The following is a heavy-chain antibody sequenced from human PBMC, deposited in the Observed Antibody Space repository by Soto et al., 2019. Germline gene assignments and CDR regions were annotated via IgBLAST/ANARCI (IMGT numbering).Heavy chain of an antibody. V-gene: IGHV4-34*02. CDR1: NGSFSYYY. CDR2: INHSGST. Sequence: QVQLQQWGAGLLKPSETLSLTCSINNGSFSYYYWSWIRHPPGKGLEWIGEINHSGSTNFNPSLKSRVTISMDPSENQFSLTLRSVTAADSGVYYCARSFRGVSLDWGQGTLVTVSS. CDR3: ARSFRGVSLD. J-gene: IGHJ4*02. D-gene: IGHD3-10*01.